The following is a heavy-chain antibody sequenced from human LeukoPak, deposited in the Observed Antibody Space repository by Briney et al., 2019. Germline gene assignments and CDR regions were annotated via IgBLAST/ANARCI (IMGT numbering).Heavy chain of an antibody. D-gene: IGHD4-11*01. J-gene: IGHJ4*02. Sequence: GESLKISCRCSGYSFYTFWIAWVRQMPGKGLEWMAIIYPGDSDTRYSPSFQGHVTVSADKSISTAYLQWSSLKASDTAMYYCASGTTSYHFDYWGQGTLVAVSS. CDR1: GYSFYTFW. CDR2: IYPGDSDT. CDR3: ASGTTSYHFDY. V-gene: IGHV5-51*01.